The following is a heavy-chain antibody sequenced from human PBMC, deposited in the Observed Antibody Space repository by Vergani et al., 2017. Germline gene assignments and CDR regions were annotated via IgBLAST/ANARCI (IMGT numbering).Heavy chain of an antibody. V-gene: IGHV1-69*12. D-gene: IGHD3-3*01. CDR2: IIPIFGTA. CDR1: GGTFSSYA. CDR3: AMSLFYDFWSGYYYYYMDV. J-gene: IGHJ6*03. Sequence: QVQLVQSGAEVKKPGSSVKVSCKASGGTFSSYAISWVRQAPGQGLEWMGGIIPIFGTANYAQKFQGRVTITADESTSTADMELSSLRSEDTAVYYCAMSLFYDFWSGYYYYYMDVWGKGTTVTVSS.